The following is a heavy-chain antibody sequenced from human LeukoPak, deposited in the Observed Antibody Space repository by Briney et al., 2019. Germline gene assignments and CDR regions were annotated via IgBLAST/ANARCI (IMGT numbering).Heavy chain of an antibody. CDR3: ARLSSSGYVTLPY. CDR1: GFTFSSYD. Sequence: PGGSLRLSCAASGFTFSSYDMHWVRQAPGKGLEWVAVISYDGSNKYYADSVKGRFTISRDNSKNTLYLQMNILRAEDTAVYYCARLSSSGYVTLPYWGQGSLVTVSS. V-gene: IGHV3-30-3*01. CDR2: ISYDGSNK. D-gene: IGHD5-12*01. J-gene: IGHJ4*02.